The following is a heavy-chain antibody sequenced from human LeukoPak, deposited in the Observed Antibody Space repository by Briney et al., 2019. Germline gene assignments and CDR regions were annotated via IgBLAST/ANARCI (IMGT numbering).Heavy chain of an antibody. V-gene: IGHV4-39*07. Sequence: SETLSLTCTVSGGSISSSSYYWGWIRQPPGKGLEWIGSIYYSGSTYYNPSLKSRVTISVDTSKNQFSLKLSSVTAADTAVYYCARDVVDHNWFDPWGQGTLVTVSS. J-gene: IGHJ5*02. CDR1: GGSISSSSYY. D-gene: IGHD2-15*01. CDR3: ARDVVDHNWFDP. CDR2: IYYSGST.